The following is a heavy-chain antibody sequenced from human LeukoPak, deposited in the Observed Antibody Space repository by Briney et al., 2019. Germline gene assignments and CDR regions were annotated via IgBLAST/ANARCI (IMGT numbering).Heavy chain of an antibody. CDR3: VRDMGYYDKV. CDR1: GFTFSTSW. CDR2: INTDGNTR. V-gene: IGHV3-74*01. Sequence: GGSLRLSCATSGFTFSTSWMHWVRQAPGKGLVWVSRINTDGNTRDYADSVKGRFTISRDNAKNTLYLQVNSLRADDTAVYYCVRDMGYYDKVWGQGTLVTVSS. D-gene: IGHD3-22*01. J-gene: IGHJ4*02.